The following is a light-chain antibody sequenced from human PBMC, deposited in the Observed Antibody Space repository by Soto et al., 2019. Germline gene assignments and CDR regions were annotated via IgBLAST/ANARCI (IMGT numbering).Light chain of an antibody. Sequence: ALTQPASVSGSPGQSIAISCTGTSSDVGSFNYVSWYQQHPGKVPKLMIYDVSNRPSGVSDRFSGSKSGNTASLTISGLQAEDEADYYCSSYTTSSTYVFGTGTKLTVL. CDR1: SSDVGSFNY. J-gene: IGLJ1*01. CDR2: DVS. CDR3: SSYTTSSTYV. V-gene: IGLV2-14*01.